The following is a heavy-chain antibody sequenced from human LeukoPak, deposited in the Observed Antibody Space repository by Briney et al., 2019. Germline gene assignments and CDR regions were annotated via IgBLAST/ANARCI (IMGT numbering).Heavy chain of an antibody. CDR1: GGSFSDYY. CDR2: VNHSGVT. J-gene: IGHJ4*02. V-gene: IGHV4-34*01. Sequence: SETLSLTCAVYGGSFSDYYWTWLRHPPGKGLEWIGEVNHSGVTNYNPSIKSRVTLSVDTLKNQFSLKVNSVTAADTAVYYCARSPTSCVSATCPVAYSGYDLDYWSRGMLVTVSS. CDR3: ARSPTSCVSATCPVAYSGYDLDY. D-gene: IGHD5-12*01.